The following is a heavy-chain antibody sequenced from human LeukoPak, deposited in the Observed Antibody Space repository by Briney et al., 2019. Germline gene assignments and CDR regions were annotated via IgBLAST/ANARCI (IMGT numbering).Heavy chain of an antibody. Sequence: GASVKVSCKVSGYTLTELSMHWVRQAPGKGLEWMGGFDPEDGETIYAQKFQGRVTMTEDTSTDTAYMELSSLRSEDTAVYYCATASLMVRGVIMFFDYWGQGTLVTVS. J-gene: IGHJ4*02. CDR2: FDPEDGET. D-gene: IGHD3-10*01. CDR3: ATASLMVRGVIMFFDY. V-gene: IGHV1-24*01. CDR1: GYTLTELS.